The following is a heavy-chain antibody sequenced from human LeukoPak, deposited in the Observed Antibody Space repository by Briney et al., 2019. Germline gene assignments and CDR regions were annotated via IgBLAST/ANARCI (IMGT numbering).Heavy chain of an antibody. J-gene: IGHJ6*02. D-gene: IGHD6-19*01. CDR1: GGSFSGYY. V-gene: IGHV4-34*09. CDR2: INHSGST. Sequence: SETLSLTCAVYGGSFSGYYWSWIRQPPGKGLEWIGEINHSGSTYYNPSLKSRVTISVDTSKNQFSLKLSSVTAADTAVYYCARVTAVAGGYYYYGMDVWGQGTTVTVSS. CDR3: ARVTAVAGGYYYYGMDV.